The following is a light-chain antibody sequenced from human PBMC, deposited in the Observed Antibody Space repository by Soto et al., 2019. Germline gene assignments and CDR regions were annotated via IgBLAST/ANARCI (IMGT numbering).Light chain of an antibody. CDR1: SSDVGGYAY. V-gene: IGLV2-14*03. CDR2: EVS. J-gene: IGLJ1*01. Sequence: QSVLTQPASVSGSPGQSITISCTGTSSDVGGYAYVSWFQQHPGKAPKLMIYEVSNRPSGVSNRFSGSKSGNTASLTISGLQAEGEADYYCSSFTSSSTYVFGTGTKVTVL. CDR3: SSFTSSSTYV.